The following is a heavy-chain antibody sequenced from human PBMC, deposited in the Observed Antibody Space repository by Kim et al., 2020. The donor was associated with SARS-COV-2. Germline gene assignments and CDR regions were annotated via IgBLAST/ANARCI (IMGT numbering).Heavy chain of an antibody. CDR3: ARDALGVVVVAATGWFDP. J-gene: IGHJ5*02. CDR2: IYYSGST. V-gene: IGHV4-39*07. D-gene: IGHD2-15*01. CDR1: GGSISSSSYY. Sequence: SETLSLTCTVSGGSISSSSYYWGWIRQPPGKGLEWIGSIYYSGSTYYNPSLKSRVTISVDTSKNQFSLKLSSVTAADTAVYYCARDALGVVVVAATGWFDPWGQGTLVTVSS.